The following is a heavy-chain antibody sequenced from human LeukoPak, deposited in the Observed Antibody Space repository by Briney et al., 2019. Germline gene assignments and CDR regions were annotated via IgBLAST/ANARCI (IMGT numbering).Heavy chain of an antibody. V-gene: IGHV3-30*18. CDR1: GFTFSSYG. D-gene: IGHD3-22*01. CDR3: AKTPQGGHYYDSSGYSGCFDY. CDR2: ISYDGSNK. J-gene: IGHJ4*02. Sequence: GGSLRLSCAASGFTFSSYGMHWVRQAPGKGLEWVAVISYDGSNKYYADSVKGRFTISRDNSKNTLYLQMNSLRAEDTAVYYCAKTPQGGHYYDSSGYSGCFDYWGQGTLVTVSS.